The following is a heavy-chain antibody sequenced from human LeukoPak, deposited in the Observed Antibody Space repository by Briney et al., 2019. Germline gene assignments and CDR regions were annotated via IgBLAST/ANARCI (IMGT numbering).Heavy chain of an antibody. CDR1: GYTFTGYY. CDR3: ARFSQNDYSDQKDY. Sequence: ASVKVSCKASGYTFTGYYMHWVRQAPGQGLEWMGWINPNSGGTNYAQKFQGRVTMTRDTSISTAYMELSRLRSDDTAVYYCARFSQNDYSDQKDYWGQGTLVTVSS. D-gene: IGHD4-17*01. CDR2: INPNSGGT. J-gene: IGHJ4*02. V-gene: IGHV1-2*02.